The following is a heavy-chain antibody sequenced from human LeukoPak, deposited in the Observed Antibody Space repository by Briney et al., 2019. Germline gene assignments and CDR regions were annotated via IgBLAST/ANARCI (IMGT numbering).Heavy chain of an antibody. CDR1: WVTFNDYA. CDR3: ARRLCRGTACYYFDY. CDR2: ISGSGADT. J-gene: IGHJ4*02. Sequence: GGSLSVYCPLSWVTFNDYAMNRFRQAPGQGQKWVAGISGSGADTYYADSVKGRFTISRDNSKNTLYLQTDTLRVEDTAVYYCARRLCRGTACYYFDYWGQGTLVTVSS. D-gene: IGHD2-2*01. V-gene: IGHV3-23*01.